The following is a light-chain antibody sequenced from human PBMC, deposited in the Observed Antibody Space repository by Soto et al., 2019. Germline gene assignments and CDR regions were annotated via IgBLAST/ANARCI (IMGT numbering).Light chain of an antibody. J-gene: IGKJ4*01. Sequence: DIQMTQSPSSVSSSVGDRVTISCRASQGIRSWLVWYQQKPGKAPQFLIYAASSLQSGVPSRFSGTGSGTDFPLPISSLQPEDFATYSCQQANSFPPTFGGGNKVEIK. CDR3: QQANSFPPT. CDR2: AAS. CDR1: QGIRSW. V-gene: IGKV1D-12*01.